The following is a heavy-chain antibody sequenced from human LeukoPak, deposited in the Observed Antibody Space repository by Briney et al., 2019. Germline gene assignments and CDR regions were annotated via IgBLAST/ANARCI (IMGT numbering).Heavy chain of an antibody. D-gene: IGHD2-2*01. CDR1: GFTFSSYA. V-gene: IGHV3-30-3*02. CDR3: AKRRSQSYCSSTTCSDFDS. J-gene: IGHJ4*02. Sequence: GRSLRLSCAASGFTFSSYAMHWVRQAPGKGLEWVAVISYDGSNKYYADSVKGRFTISRDNSKNTLYLQMNSLRAEDTAVYYCAKRRSQSYCSSTTCSDFDSWGQGTLVTVSS. CDR2: ISYDGSNK.